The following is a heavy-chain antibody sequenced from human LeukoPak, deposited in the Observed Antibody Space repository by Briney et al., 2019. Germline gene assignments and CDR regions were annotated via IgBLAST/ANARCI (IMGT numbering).Heavy chain of an antibody. CDR3: ARDWRRYYDFWSGYLDY. D-gene: IGHD3-3*01. CDR2: INPSGGST. V-gene: IGHV1-46*01. Sequence: ASVKVSCKASGYTFTSYYMHWVRQAPGQGLEWMGIINPSGGSTSYAQKFQGRVTMTRDMSTGTVYMELSSLRSEDTAVYYCARDWRRYYDFWSGYLDYWGQGTLVTVSS. CDR1: GYTFTSYY. J-gene: IGHJ4*02.